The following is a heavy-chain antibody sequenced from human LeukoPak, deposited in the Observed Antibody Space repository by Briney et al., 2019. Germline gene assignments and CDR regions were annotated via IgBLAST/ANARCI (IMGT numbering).Heavy chain of an antibody. Sequence: PSETLSLTCTVSGGSISGYYWSWIRQPPGKGLEWIGFVYYSGSTNYNPSLKSRVTISVDTSKNQFSLKVSFVTAADTAVYYCARRRSLEDWGQGTLVTVSS. J-gene: IGHJ4*02. V-gene: IGHV4-59*01. CDR3: ARRRSLED. CDR2: VYYSGST. CDR1: GGSISGYY.